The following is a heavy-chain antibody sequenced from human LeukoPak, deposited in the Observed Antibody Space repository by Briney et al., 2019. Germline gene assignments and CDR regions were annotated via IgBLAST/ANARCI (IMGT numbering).Heavy chain of an antibody. J-gene: IGHJ4*02. V-gene: IGHV1-69*05. CDR1: GGTFSSYA. CDR3: ARGEGRRDGYNPLPY. CDR2: IIPIFGTA. Sequence: SVKVSCKASGGTFSSYAISWVRQAPGQGLEWMGGIIPIFGTANYAPKFQGRVTITTDESTSTAYMELSSLRSEDTAVYYCARGEGRRDGYNPLPYWGQGTLVTVSS. D-gene: IGHD5-24*01.